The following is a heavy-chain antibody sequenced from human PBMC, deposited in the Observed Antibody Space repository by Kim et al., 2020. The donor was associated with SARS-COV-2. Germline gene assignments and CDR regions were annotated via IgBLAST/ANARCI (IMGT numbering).Heavy chain of an antibody. J-gene: IGHJ6*02. V-gene: IGHV3-30*18. CDR2: ISYDGSNK. Sequence: GGSLRLSCAASGFTFSSYGMHWVRQAPGKGLEWVAVISYDGSNKYYADSVKGRFTISRDNSKNTLYLQMNSLRAEDTAVYYCAKGRGYSGYVHDRDRSGMDVWGQGTTVTVSS. CDR3: AKGRGYSGYVHDRDRSGMDV. CDR1: GFTFSSYG. D-gene: IGHD5-12*01.